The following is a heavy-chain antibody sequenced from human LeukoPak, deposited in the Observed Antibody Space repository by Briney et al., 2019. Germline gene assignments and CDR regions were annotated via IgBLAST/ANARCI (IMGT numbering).Heavy chain of an antibody. CDR3: ARGGYYGSGNDFRFDP. D-gene: IGHD3-10*01. V-gene: IGHV4-59*01. CDR1: GGSISSYY. Sequence: SETLSFTCTVSGGSISSYYWSWIRQPPGKGLEWIGYIYYSGSTNYKPSLKSRVTISVDTSKNQFSLKLNSVTAADTAVYYCARGGYYGSGNDFRFDPWGQGTLVTVSS. CDR2: IYYSGST. J-gene: IGHJ5*02.